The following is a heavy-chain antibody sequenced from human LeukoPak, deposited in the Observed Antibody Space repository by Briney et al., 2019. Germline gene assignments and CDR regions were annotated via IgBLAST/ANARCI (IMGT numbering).Heavy chain of an antibody. D-gene: IGHD3-9*01. J-gene: IGHJ3*02. CDR2: IIPIFGTA. CDR3: ASRTIFPPVAAFDI. V-gene: IGHV1-69*05. Sequence: SVKVSCKASGGTFSSYAISWVRQAPGQGLEWMGRIIPIFGTANYAQKFQGRVTITTDESTSTAYMELSSLRSEDTAVYYCASRTIFPPVAAFDIWGQGIMVTVSS. CDR1: GGTFSSYA.